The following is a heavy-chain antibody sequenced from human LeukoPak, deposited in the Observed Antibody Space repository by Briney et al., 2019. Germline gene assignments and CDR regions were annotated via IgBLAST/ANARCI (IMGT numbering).Heavy chain of an antibody. CDR3: ARLYSNTARGSFDY. Sequence: GGSLRLSCAASGFTFRSYWMSWVRQAPGKGLEWVANIKPDGSEQYFVDSVKGRFTVSRDNAKNSLYLQMNSLRAEDTAVYSCARLYSNTARGSFDYWGQGTLVTVSS. D-gene: IGHD6-13*01. CDR1: GFTFRSYW. CDR2: IKPDGSEQ. J-gene: IGHJ4*02. V-gene: IGHV3-7*01.